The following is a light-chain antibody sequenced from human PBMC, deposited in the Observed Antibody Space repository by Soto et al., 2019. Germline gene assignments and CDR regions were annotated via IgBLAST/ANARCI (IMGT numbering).Light chain of an antibody. CDR2: RNN. CDR1: SSNIGSNY. CDR3: AAWDDSLSAHYV. Sequence: QSVLTQPPSASGTPGQRVTISCSGSSSNIGSNYVYWYQQLPETAPKLFIYRNNQRPSGVPDRFSGSKSGTPASLAISGLRSEDEADYYCAAWDDSLSAHYVFGTGTKLTVL. J-gene: IGLJ1*01. V-gene: IGLV1-47*01.